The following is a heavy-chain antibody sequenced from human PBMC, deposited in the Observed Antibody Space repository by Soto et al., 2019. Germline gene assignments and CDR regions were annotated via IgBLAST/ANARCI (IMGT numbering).Heavy chain of an antibody. CDR1: GGTFSSYA. CDR3: ARDQQQLVMANWFDP. D-gene: IGHD6-13*01. CDR2: IIPIFGTA. J-gene: IGHJ5*02. V-gene: IGHV1-69*13. Sequence: SVKVSCKASGGTFSSYAISWVRQAPGQGLEWMGGIIPIFGTANYAQKFQGRVTITADESTSTAYMELSSLRSEDTAVYYCARDQQQLVMANWFDPWGQGTLVTVSS.